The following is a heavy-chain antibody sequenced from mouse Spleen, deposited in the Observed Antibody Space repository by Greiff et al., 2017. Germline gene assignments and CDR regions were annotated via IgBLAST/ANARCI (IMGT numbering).Heavy chain of an antibody. V-gene: IGHV1-74*01. CDR3: ANGGYSYYSYGFAY. CDR2: IHPSDSDT. J-gene: IGHJ3*01. CDR1: GYTFTSYW. Sequence: QVQLQQPGAELVKPGASVKVSCKASGYTFTSYWMHWVKQRPGQGLEWIGRIHPSDSDTNYNQKFKGKATLTVDKSSSTAYMQLSSLTSEDSAVYYCANGGYSYYSYGFAYWGQGTLVTVSA. D-gene: IGHD2-12*01.